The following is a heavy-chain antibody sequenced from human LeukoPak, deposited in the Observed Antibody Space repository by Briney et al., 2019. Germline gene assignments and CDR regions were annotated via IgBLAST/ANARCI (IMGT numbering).Heavy chain of an antibody. CDR1: GFTFSSYG. CDR3: AKPLTPWAVDTAIGVDY. D-gene: IGHD5-18*01. J-gene: IGHJ4*02. Sequence: GGSLRLSCAASGFTFSSYGMSWVRQAPGKGLEWVSAISGSGGSTYYADSVKGRLTISRDNSKNTLYLRMNSLRAEDTAVYYCAKPLTPWAVDTAIGVDYWGQGTLVTVSS. CDR2: ISGSGGST. V-gene: IGHV3-23*01.